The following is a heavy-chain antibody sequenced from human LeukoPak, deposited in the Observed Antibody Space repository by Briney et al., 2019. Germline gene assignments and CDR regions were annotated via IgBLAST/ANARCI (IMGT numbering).Heavy chain of an antibody. CDR2: ISGSGGST. D-gene: IGHD2-2*01. CDR1: GFTFSSYA. Sequence: GASLRLSCAASGFTFSSYAMSWVRQAPGTGLEWVSAISGSGGSTYYADSVKGRFTISRDNSKNTLYLQMNSLRAEDTAVYYCAKTCSSTSCYFDWGQGTLVTVSS. J-gene: IGHJ4*02. CDR3: AKTCSSTSCYFD. V-gene: IGHV3-23*01.